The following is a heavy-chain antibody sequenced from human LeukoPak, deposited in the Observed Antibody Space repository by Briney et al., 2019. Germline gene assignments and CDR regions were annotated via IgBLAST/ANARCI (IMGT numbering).Heavy chain of an antibody. D-gene: IGHD3-16*01. V-gene: IGHV3-23*01. CDR2: ISGSDGTT. Sequence: GGSLRLSCAASGFTFSAYAMSWVRQAPGKGLEWVSLISGSDGTTYYADAVKGRFTISRDNSGNILYLQINSLRAEDTAVYYCAKLGAGYHMPFDDGGQGTLVTVSS. J-gene: IGHJ4*02. CDR3: AKLGAGYHMPFDD. CDR1: GFTFSAYA.